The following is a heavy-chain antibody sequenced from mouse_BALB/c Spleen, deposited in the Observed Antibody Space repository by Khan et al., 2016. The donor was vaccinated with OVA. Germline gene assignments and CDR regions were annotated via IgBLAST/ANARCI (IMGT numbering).Heavy chain of an antibody. J-gene: IGHJ4*01. CDR1: GYSITSYYA. V-gene: IGHV3-2*02. CDR2: ISYSGST. Sequence: VQLKQSGPGLVKPSHSLSLTCTVTGYSITSYYAWYWIRQFPGNKLEWMGYISYSGSTSYNPSLKSRISITRDTSTNQFFLQFTTVTTEDTATYYYGRKHCYGYSVDYWGQGTSVTVSA. D-gene: IGHD1-2*01. CDR3: GRKHCYGYSVDY.